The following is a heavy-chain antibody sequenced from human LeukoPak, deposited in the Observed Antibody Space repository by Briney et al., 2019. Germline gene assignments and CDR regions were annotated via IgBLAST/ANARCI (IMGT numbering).Heavy chain of an antibody. D-gene: IGHD6-13*01. CDR2: IYYSGST. CDR1: GGSISSYY. J-gene: IGHJ4*02. CDR3: ARLTGIAAAGTVDY. V-gene: IGHV4-59*08. Sequence: SETLSLICTVSGGSISSYYWSWIRQPPGKGPEWIGYIYYSGSTNYNPSLKSRVTISVDTSKNQFSLKLSSVTAADTAVYYCARLTGIAAAGTVDYWGQGTLVTVSS.